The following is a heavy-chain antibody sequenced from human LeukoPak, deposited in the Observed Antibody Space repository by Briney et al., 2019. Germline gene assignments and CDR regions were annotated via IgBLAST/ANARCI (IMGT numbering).Heavy chain of an antibody. V-gene: IGHV3-49*04. CDR2: ISSKTYGGTT. CDR1: GLTFGDYA. Sequence: PGGSLRLSCTASGLTFGDYAMSWVRQAPGKGLEWVGFISSKTYGGTTEYAASVKGRFTISKDDSKSIAYLQMNSLKTEDTAMYYCTRVPAKANYDFWSGYDYYYYMDVWGKGTTVTVSS. D-gene: IGHD3-3*01. J-gene: IGHJ6*03. CDR3: TRVPAKANYDFWSGYDYYYYMDV.